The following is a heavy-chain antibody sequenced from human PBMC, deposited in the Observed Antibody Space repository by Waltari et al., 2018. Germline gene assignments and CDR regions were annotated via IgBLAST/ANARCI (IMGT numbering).Heavy chain of an antibody. Sequence: EVQLVESGGGLVKPGGSLRLSCAASGFTFSSSSMNWVRQAPGKGLEWVSSISSSSSYIYYADSVKGRFTISRDNAKNSLYLQMNSLRAEDTAVYYCARDGAKTYYYDSSGLPGYWGQGTLVTVSS. D-gene: IGHD3-22*01. V-gene: IGHV3-21*01. CDR1: GFTFSSSS. CDR2: ISSSSSYI. J-gene: IGHJ4*02. CDR3: ARDGAKTYYYDSSGLPGY.